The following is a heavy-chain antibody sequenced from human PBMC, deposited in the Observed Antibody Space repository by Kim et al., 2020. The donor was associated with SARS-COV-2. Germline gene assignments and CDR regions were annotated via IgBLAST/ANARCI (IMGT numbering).Heavy chain of an antibody. CDR3: ARSYGSGTYYNFFDP. CDR1: EYTFATYG. D-gene: IGHD3-10*01. J-gene: IGHJ5*02. Sequence: ASVKVSCKASEYTFATYGVHWVRQAPGQRLEWMGWINAGNGNTKYSARFQGRVTFTRDTSASTAYMELSSLRSEDTAVYYCARSYGSGTYYNFFDPWGQGTLVTVSS. V-gene: IGHV1-3*01. CDR2: INAGNGNT.